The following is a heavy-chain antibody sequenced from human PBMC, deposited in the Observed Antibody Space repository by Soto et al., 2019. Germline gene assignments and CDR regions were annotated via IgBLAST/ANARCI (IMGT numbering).Heavy chain of an antibody. CDR3: ATTLRTFYYFDY. CDR1: GFTFSSYA. CDR2: ISGSGGST. J-gene: IGHJ4*02. Sequence: GGSLRLSCAASGFTFSSYAMSWVRQAPGKGLAWVSTISGSGGSTYYADSVKGRFTISRDNSKNTLSLQMNSLRAEDTAVYYCATTLRTFYYFDYWGQGALVTV. D-gene: IGHD3-3*01. V-gene: IGHV3-23*01.